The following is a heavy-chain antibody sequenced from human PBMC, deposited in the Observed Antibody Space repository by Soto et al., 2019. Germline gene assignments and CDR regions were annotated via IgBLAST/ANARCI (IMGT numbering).Heavy chain of an antibody. Sequence: QVQLVQSGPEVKKPGDSVKVSCKASGYAFRDYGISWVRQAPGQGLEYMGWISPSNGNTNYAPSCKDRVNMTTNTSTTPIFMDLRNLISDDTAVYFCAREQFTFFGVVNADWGQGTLVTVSS. CDR2: ISPSNGNT. CDR1: GYAFRDYG. D-gene: IGHD3-3*01. J-gene: IGHJ1*01. CDR3: AREQFTFFGVVNAD. V-gene: IGHV1-18*01.